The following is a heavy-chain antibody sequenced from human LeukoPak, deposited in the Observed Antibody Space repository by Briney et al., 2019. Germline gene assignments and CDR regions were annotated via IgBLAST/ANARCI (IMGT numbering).Heavy chain of an antibody. Sequence: GGSLRLSCAASGFTFSDYYMSWIRQAPGKGLEWVSYISSSGSTIYYADSVKGRFTISRDNAKNSLYLQMNSPRAEDTAVYYCARKLITMVRGDFYFDYWGQGTLVTVSS. CDR3: ARKLITMVRGDFYFDY. D-gene: IGHD3-10*01. CDR2: ISSSGSTI. V-gene: IGHV3-11*01. CDR1: GFTFSDYY. J-gene: IGHJ4*02.